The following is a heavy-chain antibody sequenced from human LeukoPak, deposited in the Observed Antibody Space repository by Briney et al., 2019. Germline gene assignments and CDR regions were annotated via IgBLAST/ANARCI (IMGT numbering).Heavy chain of an antibody. CDR1: GYTSPFYG. D-gene: IGHD3-3*01. V-gene: IGHV1-46*01. CDR3: AREGPLTIWYGHDAFDI. CDR2: INPSGGST. J-gene: IGHJ3*02. Sequence: GASVKVSCKVSGYTSPFYGITWVRQAPGQGLEWMGVINPSGGSTNYAQKFQGRVTMTRDTSTSTVYMELSSLRSEDTAVYYCAREGPLTIWYGHDAFDIWGRGTMVTVSS.